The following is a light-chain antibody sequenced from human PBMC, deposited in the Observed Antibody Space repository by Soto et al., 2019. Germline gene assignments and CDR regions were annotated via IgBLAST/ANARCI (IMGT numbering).Light chain of an antibody. J-gene: IGKJ1*01. V-gene: IGKV1-5*03. CDR1: RSISSW. CDR2: EAS. CDR3: QYYKEYST. Sequence: DLQMTQSPSTLSASVGDRGTITCRASRSISSWLAWYQQKPGKAPKLLIYEASSSEIGVPPRFSGSGFGTEFTLTISSLQPDDFATYYCQYYKEYSTFGQGTRLEIK.